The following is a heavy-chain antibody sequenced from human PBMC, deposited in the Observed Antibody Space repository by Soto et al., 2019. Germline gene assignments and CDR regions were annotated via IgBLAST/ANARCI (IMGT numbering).Heavy chain of an antibody. Sequence: PGGSLRLSCAASGFTFISYSINFVRHSPFKWLEWVSYISSSSSTIYYADSVKGRFTISRDNAKNSLYLQMNSLRDEDTAVYYCARVIKWIQLPIAARPFDYWGQGTLVTVSS. CDR3: ARVIKWIQLPIAARPFDY. D-gene: IGHD6-6*01. V-gene: IGHV3-48*02. CDR2: ISSSSSTI. J-gene: IGHJ4*02. CDR1: GFTFISYS.